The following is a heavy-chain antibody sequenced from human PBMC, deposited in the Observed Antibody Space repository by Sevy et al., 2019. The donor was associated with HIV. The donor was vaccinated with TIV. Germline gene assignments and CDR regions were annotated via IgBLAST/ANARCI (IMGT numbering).Heavy chain of an antibody. CDR3: VKEGGGEGGDR. D-gene: IGHD2-21*01. Sequence: GGSLRLSCAASGFSYSSYGMHWVRQAPGKGREWVAYIQYDGSNKDYADSVKGRFTISRDNSKNTLDLQMNSLRVEDTAVYYCVKEGGGEGGDRWGQGTLVTVSS. CDR2: IQYDGSNK. CDR1: GFSYSSYG. J-gene: IGHJ5*02. V-gene: IGHV3-30*02.